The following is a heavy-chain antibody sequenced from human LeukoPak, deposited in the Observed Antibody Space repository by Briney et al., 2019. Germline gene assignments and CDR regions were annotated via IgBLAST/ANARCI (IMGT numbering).Heavy chain of an antibody. Sequence: SETLSLTCTVSGGSISSYYWSWIRQPAGKGLEWIGRIYTSGSTNYNPSLKSRVTMSVDTYKNQFSLKLSSVTAADTAVYYCARAQYYYDSSGYQYYFDYWGQGTLVTVSS. CDR3: ARAQYYYDSSGYQYYFDY. CDR2: IYTSGST. J-gene: IGHJ4*02. D-gene: IGHD3-22*01. CDR1: GGSISSYY. V-gene: IGHV4-4*07.